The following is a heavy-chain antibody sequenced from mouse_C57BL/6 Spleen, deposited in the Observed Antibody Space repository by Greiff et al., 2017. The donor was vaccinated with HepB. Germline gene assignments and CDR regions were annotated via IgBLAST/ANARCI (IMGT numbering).Heavy chain of an antibody. J-gene: IGHJ3*01. CDR2: IYPGSGST. CDR3: AIQDSARYGWFDY. V-gene: IGHV1-55*01. D-gene: IGHD2-14*01. Sequence: QVQLQQPGAELVKPGASVKMSCTASGYTFTSYWITWVKQRPGQGLEWIGDIYPGSGSTNYNEKFKGKATLTVDTSSSTAYMQLSSLTSEDSAVYNGAIQDSARYGWFDYWGQGTLVTVSA. CDR1: GYTFTSYW.